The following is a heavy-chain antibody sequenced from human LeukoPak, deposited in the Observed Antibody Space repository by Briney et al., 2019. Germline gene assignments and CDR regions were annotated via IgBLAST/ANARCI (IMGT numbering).Heavy chain of an antibody. Sequence: TGGSLRLSCAASGFTFAGYAMTWVRQAPGKGLEWVSAISFSGGRTFYADSVKGRFTISRDNSKNTVYLQMNSLRAEDTAIYYCAKARQGGTTVPFDYWGQGTLVTVSS. J-gene: IGHJ4*02. D-gene: IGHD4-17*01. CDR3: AKARQGGTTVPFDY. V-gene: IGHV3-23*01. CDR2: ISFSGGRT. CDR1: GFTFAGYA.